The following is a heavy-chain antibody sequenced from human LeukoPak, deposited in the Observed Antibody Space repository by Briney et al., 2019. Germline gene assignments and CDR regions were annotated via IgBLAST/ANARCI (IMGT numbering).Heavy chain of an antibody. CDR2: IYYGGST. D-gene: IGHD3-3*01. Sequence: SETLSLTCTVSGGSISGYYWSWIRQPPGKGLEWIGYIYYGGSTNYNPSLKSRVTISVDTSKNQFSLKLSSVTAADTAVCYCAIMTYYDFWSGYSGGGAFDIWGQGTMVTVSS. CDR3: AIMTYYDFWSGYSGGGAFDI. CDR1: GGSISGYY. J-gene: IGHJ3*02. V-gene: IGHV4-59*01.